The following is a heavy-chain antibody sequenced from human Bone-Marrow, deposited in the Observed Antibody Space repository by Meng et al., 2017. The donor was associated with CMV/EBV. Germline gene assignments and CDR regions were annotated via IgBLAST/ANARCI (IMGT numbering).Heavy chain of an antibody. V-gene: IGHV6-1*01. J-gene: IGHJ5*02. D-gene: IGHD2-8*02. CDR1: GDSVSSDSGA. Sequence: SQTLSLTCAISGDSVSSDSGAWNWIRQSPSRGLEWLGRTYYRSQWKTDYAVSVKSRMTIKSDTSKNQFSLQLNSVTPEDTAVYYCASDPSGYCSDTHCPPPRSWGQGTLVTVSS. CDR3: ASDPSGYCSDTHCPPPRS. CDR2: TYYRSQWKT.